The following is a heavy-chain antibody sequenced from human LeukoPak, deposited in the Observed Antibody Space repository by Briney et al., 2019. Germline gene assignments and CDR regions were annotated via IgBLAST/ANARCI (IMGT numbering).Heavy chain of an antibody. V-gene: IGHV3-13*04. CDR3: ARDPPMYYYDEPGSRDAFDI. D-gene: IGHD3-22*01. Sequence: GGSLRLSCAASGFTFSSYDMHWVRQATGKGLEWVSAIGTAGDTYYPGSVKGRFTISRENAKNSLYLQMNSLRAGDTAVYYCARDPPMYYYDEPGSRDAFDIWGQGTMVTVSS. J-gene: IGHJ3*02. CDR2: IGTAGDT. CDR1: GFTFSSYD.